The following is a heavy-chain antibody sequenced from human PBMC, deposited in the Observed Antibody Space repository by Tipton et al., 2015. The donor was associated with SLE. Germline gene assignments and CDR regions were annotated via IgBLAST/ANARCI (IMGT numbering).Heavy chain of an antibody. CDR3: ARGEFVVVVAATYYYYGMVV. Sequence: TLSLTCAVYGGSFSGYYWSWIRKPPGKGLEWIGEINHSGSTNYNPSLKSRVTISVDTSKNQFSLKLSSVTAADTAVYYCARGEFVVVVAATYYYYGMVVWGHGATVTVAS. J-gene: IGHJ6*02. CDR1: GGSFSGYY. CDR2: INHSGST. V-gene: IGHV4-34*01. D-gene: IGHD2-15*01.